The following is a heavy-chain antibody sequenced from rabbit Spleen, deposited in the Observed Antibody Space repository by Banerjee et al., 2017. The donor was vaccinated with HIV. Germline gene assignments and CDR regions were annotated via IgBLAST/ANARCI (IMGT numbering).Heavy chain of an antibody. CDR1: GFDLSSYQY. CDR2: IDAGSSGST. V-gene: IGHV1S40*01. J-gene: IGHJ6*01. D-gene: IGHD8-1*01. CDR3: ARDSGSSFSSYGMDL. Sequence: QSLEESGGGLVKPEGSLTLTCKASGFDLSSYQYMCWVRQAPGKGLEWIACIDAGSSGSTYYANWVNGRFTISKTSSTVDLKMTSLTAADTATYFCARDSGSSFSSYGMDLWGPGTLVTVS.